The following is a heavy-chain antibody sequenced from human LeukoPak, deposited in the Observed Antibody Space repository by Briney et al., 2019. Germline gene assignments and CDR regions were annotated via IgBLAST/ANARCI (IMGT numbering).Heavy chain of an antibody. CDR3: AREDATMVRGGFDY. J-gene: IGHJ4*02. V-gene: IGHV4-30-4*01. CDR2: IYYSGST. CDR1: GGSISSGDYY. Sequence: SETLSLTCTVSGGSISSGDYYWSWIRQPPGKGLERIGYIYYSGSTYYNPSLKSRVTISVDTSKNQFSLKLSSVTAADTAVYCCAREDATMVRGGFDYWGQGTLVTVSS. D-gene: IGHD3-10*01.